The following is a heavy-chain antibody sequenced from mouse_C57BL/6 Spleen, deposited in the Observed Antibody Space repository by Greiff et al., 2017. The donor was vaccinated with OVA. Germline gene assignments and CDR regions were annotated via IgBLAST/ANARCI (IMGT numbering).Heavy chain of an antibody. J-gene: IGHJ1*03. D-gene: IGHD2-3*01. CDR2: INPNNGGT. V-gene: IGHV1-18*01. CDR3: ARSGDGYYVWYFDV. CDR1: GYTFTDYN. Sequence: EVKLMESGPELVKPGASVKIPCKASGYTFTDYNMDWVKQSHGKSLEWIGDINPNNGGTIYNQKFKGKATLTVDKSSSTAYMELRSLTSEDTAVYYCARSGDGYYVWYFDVWGTGTTVTVSS.